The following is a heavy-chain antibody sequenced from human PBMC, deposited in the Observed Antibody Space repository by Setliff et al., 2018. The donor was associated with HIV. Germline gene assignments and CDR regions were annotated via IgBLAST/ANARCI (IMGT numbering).Heavy chain of an antibody. Sequence: SETLSLTCTVSGGSISSNNYYWGWIRLPPGKGLEWIGSIYYSGSTYYNPSLKSRVTISVDTSKNQFSLKLSSVTAADTAVYYCARVPTQGDYGSDAFDIWGQGTMVTVSS. CDR1: GGSISSNNYY. D-gene: IGHD4-17*01. CDR3: ARVPTQGDYGSDAFDI. J-gene: IGHJ3*02. CDR2: IYYSGST. V-gene: IGHV4-39*07.